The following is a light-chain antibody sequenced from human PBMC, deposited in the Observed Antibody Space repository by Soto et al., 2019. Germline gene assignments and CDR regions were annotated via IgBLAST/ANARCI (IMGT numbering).Light chain of an antibody. V-gene: IGKV1-5*03. J-gene: IGKJ1*01. CDR1: QSISGW. CDR3: QQYNSYWT. CDR2: KAS. Sequence: DIQMTQSPSTLSASVGDRVTITCRASQSISGWLAWYKQKPGKAPRLLIYKASSLESGVPPRFSGSGSGTEFTLTISSLQPDDFATYYCQQYNSYWTFGQGTKVDIK.